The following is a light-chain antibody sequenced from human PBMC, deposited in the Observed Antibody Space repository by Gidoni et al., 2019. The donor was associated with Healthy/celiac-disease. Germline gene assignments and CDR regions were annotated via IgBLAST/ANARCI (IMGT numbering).Light chain of an antibody. CDR1: QSISSW. CDR2: KAS. Sequence: DIQMTQSPSTLSASVGDRVSITCRASQSISSWLAWYQQKPGKAPKLLIYKASSLESGVPSRFSGSGSGTEFTLTISSLQPDDFATYYCQQYNSYSLTFGGGTKVEIK. J-gene: IGKJ4*01. CDR3: QQYNSYSLT. V-gene: IGKV1-5*03.